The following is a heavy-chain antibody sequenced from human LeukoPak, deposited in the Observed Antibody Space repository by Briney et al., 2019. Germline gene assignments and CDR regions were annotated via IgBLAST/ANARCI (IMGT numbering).Heavy chain of an antibody. CDR1: GFTFSNNA. CDR3: AKDFLKSISLIRGIRSWVGYFDY. Sequence: GGSLRLSCAASGFTFSNNAMSWFRQVPGRGPEWVSAISSSGDRTYYADSVKGRFTISGANSKNTLYLQMNSLRAEDTAVYYCAKDFLKSISLIRGIRSWVGYFDYWGQGTLVTVSS. D-gene: IGHD3-10*01. J-gene: IGHJ4*02. CDR2: ISSSGDRT. V-gene: IGHV3-23*01.